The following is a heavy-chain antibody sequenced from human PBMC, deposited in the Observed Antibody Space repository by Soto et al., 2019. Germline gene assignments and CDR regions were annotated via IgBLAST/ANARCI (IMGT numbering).Heavy chain of an antibody. Sequence: GASVKVSCKASGYTFTGYYMHWVRQAPGQGLEWMGWINPNSGGTNYAQKFQGRVTMTRDTSISTAYMELSRLRSDDTAVYYCARDISGYSYGTDAFDIWGQGTMFTVS. CDR2: INPNSGGT. CDR1: GYTFTGYY. V-gene: IGHV1-2*02. J-gene: IGHJ3*02. D-gene: IGHD5-18*01. CDR3: ARDISGYSYGTDAFDI.